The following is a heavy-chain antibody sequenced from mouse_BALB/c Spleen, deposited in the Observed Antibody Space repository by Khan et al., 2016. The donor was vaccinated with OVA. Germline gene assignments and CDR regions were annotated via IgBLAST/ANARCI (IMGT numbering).Heavy chain of an antibody. V-gene: IGHV3-8*02. CDR1: GDSITSGF. CDR2: LTYRGNT. J-gene: IGHJ4*01. Sequence: EVQLQESGPRLVKPSQTLSLTCSVTGDSITSGFWNWIRNFPGNKFEYMGYLTYRGNTYYTPYHKSRISITRDTSKSQYNLQWHSVTTEDTATEYCARSYGSWAMDYWGQGTSVTVSS. CDR3: ARSYGSWAMDY. D-gene: IGHD1-1*01.